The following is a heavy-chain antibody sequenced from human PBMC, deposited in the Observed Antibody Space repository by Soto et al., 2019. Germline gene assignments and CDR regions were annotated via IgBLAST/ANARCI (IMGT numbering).Heavy chain of an antibody. CDR2: ITSDGKSK. Sequence: PGRSLRLSCAASGFDCSNPWMHFVRQRPAEGLVWVSRITSDGKSKAYAESVKGGFAISRDNANNTLYLEMNGLTAEDTAVYYCARESGDWPLNWFDPWGQGTLVTVSS. D-gene: IGHD2-21*02. CDR3: ARESGDWPLNWFDP. V-gene: IGHV3-74*01. CDR1: GFDCSNPW. J-gene: IGHJ5*02.